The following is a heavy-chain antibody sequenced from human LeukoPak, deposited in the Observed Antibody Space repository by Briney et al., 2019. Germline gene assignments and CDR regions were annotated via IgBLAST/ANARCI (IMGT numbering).Heavy chain of an antibody. Sequence: PGRSLRLSCAASGFTFSTYGMHWVRQAPGKGLEWVAVISYDGSNKYYADSVKGRFTISRDNSKYTLYLQMNSLRAEDTAVYYCAKDFGRLQWLLYYFDYWGQGTLVTVSS. CDR3: AKDFGRLQWLLYYFDY. D-gene: IGHD6-19*01. V-gene: IGHV3-30*18. CDR2: ISYDGSNK. CDR1: GFTFSTYG. J-gene: IGHJ4*02.